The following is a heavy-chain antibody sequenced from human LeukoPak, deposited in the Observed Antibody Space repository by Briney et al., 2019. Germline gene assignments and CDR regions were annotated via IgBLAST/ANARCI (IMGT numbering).Heavy chain of an antibody. D-gene: IGHD6-19*01. CDR2: IYTSGST. J-gene: IGHJ3*02. CDR1: GGSISSGSYY. V-gene: IGHV4-61*02. CDR3: ARDPIAVAPYAFDI. Sequence: KPSETLSLTCTVSGGSISSGSYYWSWIRQPAGKGLEWIGRIYTSGSTNYNPSLKSRVTISVDTSKNQFSLKLSSVTAADTAVYYCARDPIAVAPYAFDIWGQGTMVTVSS.